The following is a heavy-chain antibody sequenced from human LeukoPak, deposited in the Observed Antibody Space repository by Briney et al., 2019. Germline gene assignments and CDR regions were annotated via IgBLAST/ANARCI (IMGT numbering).Heavy chain of an antibody. CDR3: AKARGSSYYYGSGSYYTDAFDI. J-gene: IGHJ3*02. Sequence: GGSLRLSCAASGFTFDDYAMHWVRQAPGKGLEWVSGISWNIGSIAYADSVKGRFTISRDNAKNSLYLQMNSLRAEDTALYYCAKARGSSYYYGSGSYYTDAFDIWGQGTMVTVSS. CDR2: ISWNIGSI. V-gene: IGHV3-9*01. D-gene: IGHD3-10*01. CDR1: GFTFDDYA.